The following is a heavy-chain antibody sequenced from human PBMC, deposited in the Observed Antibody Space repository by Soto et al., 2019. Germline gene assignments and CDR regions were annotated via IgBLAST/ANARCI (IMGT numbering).Heavy chain of an antibody. V-gene: IGHV4-59*01. CDR2: IYYSGIT. J-gene: IGHJ4*02. CDR1: GGSISSYY. CDR3: ARGGGVYYFDY. Sequence: SETLSLTCTVSGGSISSYYWSRIRQPPGKGLEWIGYIYYSGITDYNPSLKSRVTISVDTSKSQFSLKLSSVTAADTAVYYCARGGGVYYFDYWGQGTLVTVS. D-gene: IGHD2-8*02.